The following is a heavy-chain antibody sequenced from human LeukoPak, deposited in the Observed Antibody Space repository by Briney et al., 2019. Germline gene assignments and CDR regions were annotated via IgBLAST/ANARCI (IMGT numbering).Heavy chain of an antibody. CDR3: ARSNQLLYYYYYYYVDV. Sequence: ASVKVSCKASGYTFTGYYMHWVRQAPGQGLEWMGWINPNSGGTNYAQKFQGRVTMTRDTSISTAYMELSRLRSDDTAVYYCARSNQLLYYYYYYYVDVWGKGTTVTVSS. CDR1: GYTFTGYY. CDR2: INPNSGGT. J-gene: IGHJ6*03. D-gene: IGHD2-2*01. V-gene: IGHV1-2*02.